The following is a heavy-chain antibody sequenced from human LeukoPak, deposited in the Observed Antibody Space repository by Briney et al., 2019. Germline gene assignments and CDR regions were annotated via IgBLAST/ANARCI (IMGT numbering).Heavy chain of an antibody. CDR3: AKDKEKTSRAQGSFTMLRGATPDY. CDR2: IRYDGSNK. D-gene: IGHD3-10*01. CDR1: GFTFSSYG. Sequence: GGSLRLSCAASGFTFSSYGMHGVRQAPGKGLEWVAFIRYDGSNKYYADSVKGRFTISRDNSKNTLYLQMNSLRAEDTAVYYCAKDKEKTSRAQGSFTMLRGATPDYWGQGTLVTVSS. V-gene: IGHV3-30*02. J-gene: IGHJ4*02.